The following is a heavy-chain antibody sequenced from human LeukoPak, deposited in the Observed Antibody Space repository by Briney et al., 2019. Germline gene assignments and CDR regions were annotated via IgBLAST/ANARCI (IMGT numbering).Heavy chain of an antibody. CDR3: ARDHYDFWSGYYYYYYSMDV. Sequence: KASETLSLTCAVSGGSISSSNWWSWVRQPPGKGLEWIGEIYHSGSTNYNPSLKSQVTISVDKSKNQFSLKLSSVTAADTAVYYCARDHYDFWSGYYYYYYSMDVWGQGTTVTVSS. CDR1: GGSISSSNW. J-gene: IGHJ6*02. CDR2: IYHSGST. V-gene: IGHV4-4*02. D-gene: IGHD3-3*01.